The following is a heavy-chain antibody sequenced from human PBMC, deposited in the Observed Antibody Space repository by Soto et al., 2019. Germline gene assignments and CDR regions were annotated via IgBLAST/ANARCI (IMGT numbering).Heavy chain of an antibody. J-gene: IGHJ4*01. CDR3: ARVVRLMLYSDY. CDR1: GFTFSDYY. V-gene: IGHV3-11*06. D-gene: IGHD2-8*01. Sequence: PGGSLRLFCAASGFTFSDYYMSWIRQAPGKGLEWVSYIGPSSSYTNYADSVKGRFTISRDNTKNSLYLQMNSLRAEDTAVYYCARVVRLMLYSDYWGHGTLVPVSS. CDR2: IGPSSSYT.